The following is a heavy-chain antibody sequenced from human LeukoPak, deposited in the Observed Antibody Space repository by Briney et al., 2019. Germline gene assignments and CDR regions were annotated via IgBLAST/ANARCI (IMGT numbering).Heavy chain of an antibody. J-gene: IGHJ4*02. D-gene: IGHD2-21*02. V-gene: IGHV3-30-3*01. CDR2: TSYDGSNK. CDR3: ARVDSEVVTAFDY. Sequence: GGSLRLSCAASGFTFSSYAMHWVRQAPGKGLEWVAVTSYDGSNKYYADSVKGRFTISRDNSKNTLYLQMNSLRAEDTAVYYCARVDSEVVTAFDYWGQGTLVTVPS. CDR1: GFTFSSYA.